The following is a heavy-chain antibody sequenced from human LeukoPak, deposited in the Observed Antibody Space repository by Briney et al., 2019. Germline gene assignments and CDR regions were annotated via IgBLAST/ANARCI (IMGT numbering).Heavy chain of an antibody. CDR2: IYYRGST. CDR3: ARSGVFTGYDAFDI. CDR1: GGSSNISY. D-gene: IGHD6-13*01. V-gene: IGHV4-59*08. Sequence: SETLSLTCTVSGGSSNISYWSWIRQPPGKGLEWIGYIYYRGSTNYNPSLKSRVTISVDTSSNQYSLKLSSVTAADTAVYYCARSGVFTGYDAFDIWGQGTRVTVSS. J-gene: IGHJ3*02.